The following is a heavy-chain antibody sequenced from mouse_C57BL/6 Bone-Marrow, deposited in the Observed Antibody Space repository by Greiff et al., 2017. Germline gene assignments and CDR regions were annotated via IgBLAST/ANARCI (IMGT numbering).Heavy chain of an antibody. Sequence: VHVKQSGAELVRPGASVKLSCTASGFNIKDDYMHWVKQRPEQGLEWIGWIDPENGDTEYASKFQGKATITADTSSNTAYLQLSSLTSEDTAVYYCTTGGSRENYWGQGTTLTVSS. J-gene: IGHJ2*01. CDR2: IDPENGDT. D-gene: IGHD1-1*01. V-gene: IGHV14-4*01. CDR3: TTGGSRENY. CDR1: GFNIKDDY.